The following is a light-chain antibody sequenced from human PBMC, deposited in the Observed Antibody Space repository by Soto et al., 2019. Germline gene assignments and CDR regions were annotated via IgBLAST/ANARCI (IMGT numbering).Light chain of an antibody. CDR1: QSLLHRNGYNY. CDR2: LGS. Sequence: EIVMTQSPLSLPVTPGEPASISCRSNQSLLHRNGYNYLDWYLQKPGQSPQLLIYLGSNRASGVPDKFRGSGSGTDFTLKISRVETEDVGVYYCMQALQTPTFGQGTKLEIK. CDR3: MQALQTPT. J-gene: IGKJ2*01. V-gene: IGKV2-28*01.